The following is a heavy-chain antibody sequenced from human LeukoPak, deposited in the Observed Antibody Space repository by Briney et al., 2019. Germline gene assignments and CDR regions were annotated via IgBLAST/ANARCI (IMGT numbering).Heavy chain of an antibody. CDR1: GFTFSSSA. CDR2: ISNNGGYT. CDR3: VRGMNY. Sequence: PGGSLRLSCAASGFTFSSSAMSWVRQAPGKGLEWVSAISNNGGYTYYADSVQGRFTISRDNSKNTLYLQMNSLRAEDTAVYHCVRGMNYWGQGTLVTVSS. V-gene: IGHV3-23*01. J-gene: IGHJ4*02.